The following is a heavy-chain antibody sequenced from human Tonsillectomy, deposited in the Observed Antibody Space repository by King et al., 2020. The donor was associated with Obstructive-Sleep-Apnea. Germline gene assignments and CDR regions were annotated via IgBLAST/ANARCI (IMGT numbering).Heavy chain of an antibody. V-gene: IGHV1-2*04. CDR3: ARGRDYYDSSTYDYYFDS. CDR2: INPNSGGT. D-gene: IGHD3-22*01. J-gene: IGHJ4*02. CDR1: GYTFTGYY. Sequence: QLVQSGAEVKKPGASVKVSCKASGYTFTGYYMHWGRQAPGQGLEWMGWINPNSGGTSLPQKFQGWVTITRDTSISTAHMELSRLRSDATAVYYCARGRDYYDSSTYDYYFDSWGQGTLVTVSS.